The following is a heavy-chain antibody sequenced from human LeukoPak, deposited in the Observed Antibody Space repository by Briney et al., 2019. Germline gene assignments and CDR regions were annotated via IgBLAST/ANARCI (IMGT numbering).Heavy chain of an antibody. V-gene: IGHV1-69*13. CDR1: GGTFSSYA. J-gene: IGHJ6*03. Sequence: SVKVSCKASGGTFSSYAISWVRQAPGQGLEWMGGIIPIFGTANYAQKFQGRVTITADESTSTAYMELRSLRSDDTAVYYCARDRNDYDFWSGYYTGRYMDVWGKGTTVTVSS. CDR2: IIPIFGTA. CDR3: ARDRNDYDFWSGYYTGRYMDV. D-gene: IGHD3-3*01.